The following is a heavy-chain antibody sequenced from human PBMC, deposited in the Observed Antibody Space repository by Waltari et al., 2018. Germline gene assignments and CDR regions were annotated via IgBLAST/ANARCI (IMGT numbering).Heavy chain of an antibody. CDR3: AKAKYYYDISGQRTDAFDI. J-gene: IGHJ3*02. CDR1: GSTFSTSS. CDR2: MSGSGNFI. D-gene: IGHD3-22*01. Sequence: DVQLVESGGGLVRPGGSLRLSCAASGSTFSTSSMNWVRQAPGKGRELVSYMSGSGNFIYYADSVKGRSIIARDNDNNLLFLQMSSLRADDTAVYYCAKAKYYYDISGQRTDAFDIWGQGTVVTVSS. V-gene: IGHV3-48*01.